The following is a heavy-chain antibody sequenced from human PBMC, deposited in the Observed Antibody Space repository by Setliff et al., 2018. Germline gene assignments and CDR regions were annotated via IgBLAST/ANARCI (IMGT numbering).Heavy chain of an antibody. CDR1: VYSISRDCH. V-gene: IGHV4-38-2*01. D-gene: IGHD3-10*01. CDR3: ARPYGSGSYIGTNWFDP. CDR2: IYYSGST. J-gene: IGHJ5*02. Sequence: LSLTCAVSVYSISRDCHWGWIRQPPGKGLEWIGSIYYSGSTYYNPSLKSRVTISVDTSKNQFSLKLSSVTAADTAVYYCARPYGSGSYIGTNWFDPWGQGTLVTVSS.